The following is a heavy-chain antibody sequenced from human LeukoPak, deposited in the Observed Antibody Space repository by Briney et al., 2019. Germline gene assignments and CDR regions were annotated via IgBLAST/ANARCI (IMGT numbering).Heavy chain of an antibody. CDR1: GGTFGSYA. Sequence: ASVKVSCKASGGTFGSYAISWVRQAPGQGLEWMGRIIPIFGTANYAQKFQGRVTITTDESTSTAYMELSSLRSEDTAVYYCARHLTITLGFDYWGQGTLVTVSS. CDR2: IIPIFGTA. CDR3: ARHLTITLGFDY. V-gene: IGHV1-69*05. D-gene: IGHD5-24*01. J-gene: IGHJ4*02.